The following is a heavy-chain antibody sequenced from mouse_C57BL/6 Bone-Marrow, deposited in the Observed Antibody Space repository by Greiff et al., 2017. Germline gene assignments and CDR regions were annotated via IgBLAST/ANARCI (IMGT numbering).Heavy chain of an antibody. CDR1: GFSLTSYG. J-gene: IGHJ2*01. V-gene: IGHV2-2*01. CDR2: IWSGGST. D-gene: IGHD1-1*01. Sequence: QVQLKESGPGLVQPSQSLSITCTVSGFSLTSYGVHWVRQSPGKGLEWLGVIWSGGSTDYNAAFISRLSISKDNSKSQVFFKMNSLQADDTAIYYCAREGNYYGSSLLCYWGQGTTLTDSS. CDR3: AREGNYYGSSLLCY.